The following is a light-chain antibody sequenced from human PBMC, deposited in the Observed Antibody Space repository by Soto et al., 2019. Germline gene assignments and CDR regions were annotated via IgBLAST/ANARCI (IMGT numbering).Light chain of an antibody. CDR3: QQYNGYPRT. J-gene: IGKJ1*01. Sequence: AIQLTQSPSALAASVGESVTITCRASQGISSYLAWYQQKPGKAPYLLISDVSSLERGVPSGFSGSGSGTEFTLTISSMQPDDFATFYCQQYNGYPRTFGQGTKVDIK. CDR2: DVS. V-gene: IGKV1-13*02. CDR1: QGISSY.